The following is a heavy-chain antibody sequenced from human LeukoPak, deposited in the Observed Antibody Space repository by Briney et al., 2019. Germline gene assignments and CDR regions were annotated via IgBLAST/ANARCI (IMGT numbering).Heavy chain of an antibody. V-gene: IGHV4-4*07. CDR1: GNSFGDYY. Sequence: SETLSLTCTVSGNSFGDYYWSWIWQPAGKGLEWIGRIYTSGSTTYNPSLKSRVTMSVDTSKSQFSLNLMSVTAADTAVYYCTRVPSGWDAFDIWGQGTMVTVSS. D-gene: IGHD3-22*01. CDR3: TRVPSGWDAFDI. CDR2: IYTSGST. J-gene: IGHJ3*02.